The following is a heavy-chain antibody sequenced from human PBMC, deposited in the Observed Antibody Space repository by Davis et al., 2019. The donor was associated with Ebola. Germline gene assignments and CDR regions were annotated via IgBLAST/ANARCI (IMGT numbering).Heavy chain of an antibody. CDR2: INPNFGGK. CDR1: GYTFAAHY. D-gene: IGHD5-18*01. CDR3: ARGHTYGRWDDRFDP. V-gene: IGHV1-2*06. Sequence: ASVKVSCKASGYTFAAHYIHWVRQAPGQGLEWMGRINPNFGGKIYAQKFQDRVTMTIDTSINTAHMELDRLRSDDTAVYYCARGHTYGRWDDRFDPWGQGTLVTVSS. J-gene: IGHJ5*02.